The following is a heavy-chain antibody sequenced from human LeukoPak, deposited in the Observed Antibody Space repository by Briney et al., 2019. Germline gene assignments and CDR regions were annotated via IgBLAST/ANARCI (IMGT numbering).Heavy chain of an antibody. D-gene: IGHD2-21*02. CDR3: ARGPGTVVTRGDF. Sequence: GASVKVSCKASGYTFTNYGISWVRQAPGQGLEWMGWISAYNGNRNYAQKFQGTVTMTTDTSTTTAFMELRSLRSDDTAVYYCARGPGTVVTRGDFWGQGTLVTVSS. V-gene: IGHV1-18*01. CDR2: ISAYNGNR. J-gene: IGHJ4*02. CDR1: GYTFTNYG.